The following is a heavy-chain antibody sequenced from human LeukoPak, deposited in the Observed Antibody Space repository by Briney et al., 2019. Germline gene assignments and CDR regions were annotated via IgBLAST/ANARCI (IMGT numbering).Heavy chain of an antibody. CDR1: GFTFSSYG. J-gene: IGHJ4*02. CDR3: AKGLWFGEFPGGDFDY. V-gene: IGHV3-30*02. D-gene: IGHD3-10*01. CDR2: IRYDGSNK. Sequence: PGGSLRLSCAAAGFTFSSYGMHWVRQAPGKGLEWVAFIRYDGSNKYYAESVKGRFTISRDNSTTTLYLKMTSLRAEDTAVYYCAKGLWFGEFPGGDFDYWGQGPLVTVSS.